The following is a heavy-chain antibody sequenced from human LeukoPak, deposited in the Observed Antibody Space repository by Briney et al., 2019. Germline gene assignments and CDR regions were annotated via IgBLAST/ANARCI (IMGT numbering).Heavy chain of an antibody. D-gene: IGHD3-22*01. CDR1: VGTFSSYA. V-gene: IGHV1-69*04. CDR3: ASQNRVIAYYYDSSGYYPGHDAFDI. CDR2: IIPILGIA. Sequence: SVKVSCKASVGTFSSYAISLVRQAPGQGLEWMGRIIPILGIANYAQKFQGRVTITADKSTSTAYMELSSLRSEDTAVYYCASQNRVIAYYYDSSGYYPGHDAFDIWGQGTMVTVSS. J-gene: IGHJ3*02.